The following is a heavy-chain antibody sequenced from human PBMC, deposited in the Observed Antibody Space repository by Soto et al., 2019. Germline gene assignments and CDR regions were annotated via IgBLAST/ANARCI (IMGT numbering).Heavy chain of an antibody. CDR3: ARIETGRVVTRPNWLDP. CDR1: GYTFTNYA. D-gene: IGHD2-21*02. CDR2: ISAGNGNT. J-gene: IGHJ5*02. Sequence: QVQLVQSGAEVKKPGASVKVSCKASGYTFTNYAMHWVRQAPGQRLEWMGWISAGNGNTKYSQKFQGRVTITRDTTASTAYMELDSLRSEDTAVYYCARIETGRVVTRPNWLDPWGQGTLVTVSS. V-gene: IGHV1-3*01.